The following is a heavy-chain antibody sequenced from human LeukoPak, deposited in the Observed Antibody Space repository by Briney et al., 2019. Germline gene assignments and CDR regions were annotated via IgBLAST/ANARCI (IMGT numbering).Heavy chain of an antibody. CDR2: IYSSGST. CDR1: GGSISSYY. CDR3: ARDLGFWSGPDY. D-gene: IGHD3-3*01. V-gene: IGHV4-4*07. Sequence: SETLSLTCTVSGGSISSYYWSWIRQPAGKGLQWIGRIYSSGSTNYNPSLKSRVTISIDTSKNQFSLRLSSVTAADTAVYYCARDLGFWSGPDYWGQGTLVTVSS. J-gene: IGHJ4*02.